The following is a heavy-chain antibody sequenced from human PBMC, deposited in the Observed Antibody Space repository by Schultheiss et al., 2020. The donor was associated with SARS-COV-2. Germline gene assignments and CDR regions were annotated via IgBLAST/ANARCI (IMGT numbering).Heavy chain of an antibody. CDR1: GFTFSSYG. Sequence: GGSLRLSCAASGFTFSSYGTHWVRQAPGKGLEWVAVIWYDGSNKYYADSVKGRFTISRDNSKNTLYLQMNSLGAEDTAVYYCARVRGRGNGDYYYYGMDVWGQGTTVTVSS. CDR3: ARVRGRGNGDYYYYGMDV. V-gene: IGHV3-33*08. D-gene: IGHD4-17*01. J-gene: IGHJ6*02. CDR2: IWYDGSNK.